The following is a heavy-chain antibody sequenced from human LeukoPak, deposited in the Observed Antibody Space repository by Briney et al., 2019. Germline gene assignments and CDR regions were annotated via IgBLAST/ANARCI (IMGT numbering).Heavy chain of an antibody. D-gene: IGHD4-17*01. J-gene: IGHJ5*02. CDR3: ARVLGIRNGDYVNNWFDP. V-gene: IGHV4-4*07. CDR1: GGSISSYY. Sequence: PSETLSLTCTVSGGSISSYYWSWIRQPAGKGLEWIGRICTSGSTNYNPSLKSRVTMSVDTSKNQFSLKLSSVTAADTAVYYCARVLGIRNGDYVNNWFDPWGQGTLVTVSS. CDR2: ICTSGST.